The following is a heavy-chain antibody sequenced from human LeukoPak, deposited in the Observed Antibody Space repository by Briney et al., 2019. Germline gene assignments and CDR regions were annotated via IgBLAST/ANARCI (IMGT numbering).Heavy chain of an antibody. Sequence: SETLSLTCTVSGGSISSYYWSWIRQPPGKGLEWIGYIYYSGSTNYNPSLKSRVTISVDTSKNQFSLKLSSVTAADTAVYYCATCTAAGPYYYYYMDVWGKGTTVTVSS. D-gene: IGHD6-13*01. J-gene: IGHJ6*03. CDR1: GGSISSYY. CDR3: ATCTAAGPYYYYYMDV. V-gene: IGHV4-59*01. CDR2: IYYSGST.